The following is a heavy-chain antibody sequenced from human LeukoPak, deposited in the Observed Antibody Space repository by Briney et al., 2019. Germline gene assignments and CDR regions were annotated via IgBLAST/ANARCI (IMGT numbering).Heavy chain of an antibody. J-gene: IGHJ2*01. CDR1: GFTFDDYA. D-gene: IGHD6-13*01. CDR3: ARAAYSSTWYSRYFDL. Sequence: GRSLRLSCAASGFTFDDYAMHWVRQAPGKGLEWVSGISWNSGSIGYADSVKGRFTISRDNAKNSLYLQMNSLRAGDTAVYYCARAAYSSTWYSRYFDLWGRGTLVTVSS. V-gene: IGHV3-9*01. CDR2: ISWNSGSI.